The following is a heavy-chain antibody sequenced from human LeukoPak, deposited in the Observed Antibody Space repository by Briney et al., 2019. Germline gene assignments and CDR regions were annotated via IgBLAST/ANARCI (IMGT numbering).Heavy chain of an antibody. CDR2: IKSATVGGTT. D-gene: IGHD4-23*01. V-gene: IGHV3-15*01. J-gene: IGHJ4*02. Sequence: GGSLRLSCAVSGLTFSNAWMSWVRQAPGKGLEWVGRIKSATVGGTTEYAAPVKGRFTISRDDSKNTMYLQMNSLKTEDTAVYYCTAGPGNTGYWGQGTLVTVSS. CDR3: TAGPGNTGY. CDR1: GLTFSNAW.